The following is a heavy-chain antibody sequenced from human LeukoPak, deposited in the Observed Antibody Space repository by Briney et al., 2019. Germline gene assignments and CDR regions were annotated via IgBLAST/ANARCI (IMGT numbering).Heavy chain of an antibody. Sequence: PETLSLTCTVPGGSISSHYWSWVPQPPGEGLGWGGYIYYSGSTNYNPSLKSRVTISVDTSKTQFSLKLSSVTAADTAVYYCARERSIAARPHYYYYYMDVWGKGTTVTLSS. V-gene: IGHV4-59*11. CDR2: IYYSGST. CDR3: ARERSIAARPHYYYYYMDV. D-gene: IGHD6-6*01. CDR1: GGSISSHY. J-gene: IGHJ6*03.